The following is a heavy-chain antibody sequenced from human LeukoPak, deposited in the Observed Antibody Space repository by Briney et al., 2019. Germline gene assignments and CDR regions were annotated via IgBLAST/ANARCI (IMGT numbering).Heavy chain of an antibody. Sequence: PSQTLSLTCTVSGGSISSGGYYWSWIRQPPGKGLEWIGYIYYSGSTNYNPSLKSRVTISVDTSKNQFSLKLSSVTAADTAVYYCARVHYYYDSSGSYWYFDLWGRGTLVTVSS. CDR2: IYYSGST. D-gene: IGHD3-22*01. J-gene: IGHJ2*01. CDR3: ARVHYYYDSSGSYWYFDL. CDR1: GGSISSGGYY. V-gene: IGHV4-61*08.